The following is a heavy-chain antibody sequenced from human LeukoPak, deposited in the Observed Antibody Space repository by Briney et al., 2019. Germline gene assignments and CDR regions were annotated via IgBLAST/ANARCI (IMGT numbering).Heavy chain of an antibody. Sequence: SETVSLTCTVSGGSISSSSYYWGWTRQPPGKGLEWIGSICYSGCPYYNPSLKSRVTISVDTSKNQFSPKLSAVTAANTAVYYCARRYRGYCSGGSCYTFDYWGQGTLVTVSS. CDR1: GGSISSSSYY. CDR3: ARRYRGYCSGGSCYTFDY. V-gene: IGHV4-39*01. J-gene: IGHJ4*02. D-gene: IGHD2-15*01. CDR2: ICYSGCP.